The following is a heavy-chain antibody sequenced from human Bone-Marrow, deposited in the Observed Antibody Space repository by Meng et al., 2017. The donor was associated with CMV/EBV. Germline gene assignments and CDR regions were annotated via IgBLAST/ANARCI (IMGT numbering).Heavy chain of an antibody. V-gene: IGHV1-2*02. CDR2: INPNSGGT. CDR1: GCTFTGYY. Sequence: ASVKVSCKASGCTFTGYYIHWVRQAPGQGLEWMGWINPNSGGTNYAQKFQGRVTMTRDTSISTAYMELSRLRSDDTAVYYCARDRDWIYAASNYYYYYGMDVWGQGTTVT. CDR3: ARDRDWIYAASNYYYYYGMDV. D-gene: IGHD2-2*03. J-gene: IGHJ6*02.